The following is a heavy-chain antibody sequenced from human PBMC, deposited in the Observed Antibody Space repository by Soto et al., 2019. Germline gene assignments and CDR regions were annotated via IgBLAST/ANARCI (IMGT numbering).Heavy chain of an antibody. D-gene: IGHD1-1*01. CDR3: ATANWSHHYFDP. CDR1: GGSFSGYY. CDR2: INHSGST. V-gene: IGHV4-34*01. Sequence: QVRLQQWGTGLLKSSETLSLTCAVYGGSFSGYYWSWLRQPPGKGLEWIGEINHSGSTNYNPSLKSRVTISVDTSKNQFSLKVXXVXAADTAVYYCATANWSHHYFDPWGXGTLV. J-gene: IGHJ5*02.